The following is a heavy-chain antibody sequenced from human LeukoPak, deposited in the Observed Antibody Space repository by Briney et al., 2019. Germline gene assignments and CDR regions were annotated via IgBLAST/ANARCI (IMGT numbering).Heavy chain of an antibody. Sequence: ASVKVSCKASGYTFTGYYIHWVRQAPGQGLEWMGWINPNINGTNYAQKFQGRVTMTGDRSISTAYMELSRLRSDDTAVYYCAGSLGYCTSNVCYLKYWGQGTLVTVSS. CDR2: INPNINGT. D-gene: IGHD2-8*01. CDR1: GYTFTGYY. CDR3: AGSLGYCTSNVCYLKY. V-gene: IGHV1-2*02. J-gene: IGHJ4*02.